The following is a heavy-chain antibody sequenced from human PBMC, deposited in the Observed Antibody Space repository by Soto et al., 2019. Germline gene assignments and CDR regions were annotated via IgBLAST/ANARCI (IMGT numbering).Heavy chain of an antibody. V-gene: IGHV3-48*02. CDR1: GFTFSSYS. CDR2: ITSSSSTI. Sequence: GGSLRLSCAASGFTFSSYSIHWVRQAPGKGLEWVSYITSSSSTISYADSVKGRFTISRDNAKNSLSLQMNSLRDEDSAVYYCAREGFDYWGQGTLVTVSS. J-gene: IGHJ4*02. CDR3: AREGFDY.